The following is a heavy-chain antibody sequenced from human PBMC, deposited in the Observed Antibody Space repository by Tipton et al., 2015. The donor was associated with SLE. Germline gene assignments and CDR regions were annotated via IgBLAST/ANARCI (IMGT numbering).Heavy chain of an antibody. CDR3: ARGPFPGDPRAPFDY. CDR1: GFTFSSYW. CDR2: ISGSGGST. J-gene: IGHJ4*02. V-gene: IGHV3-23*01. Sequence: SLRLSCAASGFTFSSYWMSWVRQAPGKGLEWVSAISGSGGSTYYADSVKGRFTISRDNSKNSLYLQMNSLRAEDTAVYYCARGPFPGDPRAPFDYWGQGTLVTVSS. D-gene: IGHD3-16*01.